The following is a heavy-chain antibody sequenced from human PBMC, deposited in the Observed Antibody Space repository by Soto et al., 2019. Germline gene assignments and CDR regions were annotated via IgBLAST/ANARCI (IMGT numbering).Heavy chain of an antibody. CDR3: ARGYYDSSGYFYFDY. J-gene: IGHJ4*02. V-gene: IGHV4-31*03. CDR1: GGSISSGGYY. Sequence: SSETLSLTCTVSGGSISSGGYYWSWIRQHPGKGLEWIGYIYYSGSTYYNPSLRSRVTISVDTSKNQFSLKLSSVTAADTAVYYCARGYYDSSGYFYFDYWGQGTLVTVSS. CDR2: IYYSGST. D-gene: IGHD3-22*01.